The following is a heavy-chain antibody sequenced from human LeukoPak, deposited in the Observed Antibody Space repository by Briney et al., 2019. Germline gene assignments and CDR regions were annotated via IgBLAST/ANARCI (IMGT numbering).Heavy chain of an antibody. CDR2: INHSGST. J-gene: IGHJ4*02. CDR1: GGSFSGYY. Sequence: PSEALSLTCAVYGGSFSGYYWSWIRQPPGKGLEWIGEINHSGSTNYNPSLKSRVTISVDTSKNQFSLKLSSVTAADTAVYYCARGRLRPDYWGQGTLVTVSS. V-gene: IGHV4-34*01. CDR3: ARGRLRPDY. D-gene: IGHD5-12*01.